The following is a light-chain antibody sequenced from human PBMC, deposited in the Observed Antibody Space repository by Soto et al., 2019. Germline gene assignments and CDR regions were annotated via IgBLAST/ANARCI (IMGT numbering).Light chain of an antibody. J-gene: IGLJ1*01. CDR1: SSDAGGYNY. CDR3: ASFTSNSHXV. CDR2: HVT. Sequence: QSALTQPASVSWAPGQSSTISGTGTSSDAGGYNYGAWYQQHSGKAPKLTIYHVTNRPSGVSDRFSGSKSGNTASLPISGLQAEDEADYYCASFTSNSHXVXGAGTKVPVL. V-gene: IGLV2-14*03.